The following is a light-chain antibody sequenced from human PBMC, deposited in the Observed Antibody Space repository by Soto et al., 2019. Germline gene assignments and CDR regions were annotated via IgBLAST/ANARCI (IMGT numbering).Light chain of an antibody. Sequence: QPVLTQPASVSGSPGQSITISCTGTSSDVGGYNYVSWYQQHPGKAPKLIIYEVSNRPSGVSNRFSGSKSGNTASLTISGLQAEDESDYYCSSYSSSSTLYVFGTGTKVTVL. CDR1: SSDVGGYNY. CDR3: SSYSSSSTLYV. V-gene: IGLV2-14*01. CDR2: EVS. J-gene: IGLJ1*01.